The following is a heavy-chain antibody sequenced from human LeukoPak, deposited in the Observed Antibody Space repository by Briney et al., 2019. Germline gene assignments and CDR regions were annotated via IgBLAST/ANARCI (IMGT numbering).Heavy chain of an antibody. D-gene: IGHD6-13*01. Sequence: PGGSLRLSCAASGFAFSNYWMSWVCQAPGKGLEWVANIKQDGSDKQYVDSVKGRFTISRDNAKNSLYLQTDSLRVEDSAVYYCVRSSRSSSPGYWGQGTLVTVSS. CDR2: IKQDGSDK. CDR3: VRSSRSSSPGY. V-gene: IGHV3-7*01. CDR1: GFAFSNYW. J-gene: IGHJ4*02.